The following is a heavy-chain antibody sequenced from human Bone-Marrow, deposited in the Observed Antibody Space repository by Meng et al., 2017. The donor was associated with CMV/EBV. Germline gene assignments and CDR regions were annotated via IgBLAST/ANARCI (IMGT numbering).Heavy chain of an antibody. V-gene: IGHV4-34*01. CDR2: INHSGST. CDR1: GGSFSGYY. CDR3: ARGLLIVLTVTTLHYFDY. D-gene: IGHD1-7*01. J-gene: IGHJ4*01. Sequence: SETLSLTCAVDGGSFSGYYWSWIRQPPGKGLEWIGEINHSGSTNYNPSLKSRVTISVDTSKNQFSLKLSSVTAADTAVYYCARGLLIVLTVTTLHYFDYWGQGTLVTVSS.